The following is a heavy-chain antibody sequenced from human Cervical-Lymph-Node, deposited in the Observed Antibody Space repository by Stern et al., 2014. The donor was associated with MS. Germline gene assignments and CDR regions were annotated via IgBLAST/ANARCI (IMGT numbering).Heavy chain of an antibody. CDR1: GGTFSKFP. CDR2: IFPVFGTP. V-gene: IGHV1-69*01. Sequence: VQLVESGAEVTKPGSSVKGSCKASGGTFSKFPSSWVRQAPGQGLEWMGGIFPVFGTPTYAQNFRGRVTIPADVSTSAVYMELSSLRSDDTAVYYCALSSETSDRWYSLGYDLWAQGTLVTVSS. J-gene: IGHJ5*02. D-gene: IGHD6-13*01. CDR3: ALSSETSDRWYSLGYDL.